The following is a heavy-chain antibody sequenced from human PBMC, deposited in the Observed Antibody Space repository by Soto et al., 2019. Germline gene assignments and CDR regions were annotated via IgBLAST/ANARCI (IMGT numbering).Heavy chain of an antibody. CDR2: ISAYNGNT. D-gene: IGHD3-22*01. J-gene: IGHJ3*02. V-gene: IGHV1-18*04. Sequence: ASVKVSCKASGYTFTSYGISWVRQAPGQGLEWMGWISAYNGNTNYAQKLQGRVTMTTDTSTSTAYMELRSLRSDDTAVYYCASSYYYDSSGSIDAFDIWGQGTMVTVSS. CDR1: GYTFTSYG. CDR3: ASSYYYDSSGSIDAFDI.